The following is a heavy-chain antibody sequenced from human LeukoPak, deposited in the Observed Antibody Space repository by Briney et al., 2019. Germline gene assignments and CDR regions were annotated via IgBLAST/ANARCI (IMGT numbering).Heavy chain of an antibody. Sequence: SQTLSLTCTVSGGSISSGSYYWSWIRQPAGKGLEWIGRIYTSGSTNYNPSLKSRVTISVDTSKNQFSLKLSSVTAADTAVYYCAREGWEYSSSSGMDYYYYYMDVWGKGTTVTVSS. CDR3: AREGWEYSSSSGMDYYYYYMDV. CDR2: IYTSGST. D-gene: IGHD6-6*01. J-gene: IGHJ6*03. CDR1: GGSISSGSYY. V-gene: IGHV4-61*02.